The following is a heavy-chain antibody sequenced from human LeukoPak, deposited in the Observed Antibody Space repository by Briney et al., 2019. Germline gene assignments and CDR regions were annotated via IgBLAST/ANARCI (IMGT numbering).Heavy chain of an antibody. Sequence: PSETLSLTCTVSGDSITNYFWSWIRQPQGKGLEWIGYIYYTGNTNYKPSLKSRVTMSVDTSTNQFSLRLRSVTAADTAVYYCARGRVAYSAYYFDYWGRGTLVTVSS. CDR3: ARGRVAYSAYYFDY. CDR1: GDSITNYF. D-gene: IGHD2-15*01. J-gene: IGHJ4*02. V-gene: IGHV4-59*01. CDR2: IYYTGNT.